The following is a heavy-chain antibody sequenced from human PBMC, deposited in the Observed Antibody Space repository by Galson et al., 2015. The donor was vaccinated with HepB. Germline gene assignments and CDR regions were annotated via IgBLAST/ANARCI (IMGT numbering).Heavy chain of an antibody. V-gene: IGHV7-4-1*02. J-gene: IGHJ6*02. CDR3: ARGGRGLYYYYGMDV. Sequence: SVKVSCKASGYTFTNYAMNWVRQAPGQGLEWMGWINTNTGNPTYAQGFTGRFVFSLDTSVSTAYLQISSLKAEDTAVYYCARGGRGLYYYYGMDVWGQGTTVTVSS. CDR1: GYTFTNYA. CDR2: INTNTGNP.